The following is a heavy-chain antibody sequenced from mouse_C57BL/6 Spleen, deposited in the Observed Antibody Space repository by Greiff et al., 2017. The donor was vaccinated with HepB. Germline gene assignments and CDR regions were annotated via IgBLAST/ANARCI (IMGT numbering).Heavy chain of an antibody. D-gene: IGHD4-1*01. V-gene: IGHV5-17*01. CDR1: GFTFSDYG. J-gene: IGHJ3*01. CDR2: ISSGSSTI. Sequence: EVKLVESGGGLVKPGGSLKLSCAASGFTFSDYGMHWVRQAPEKGLEWVAYISSGSSTIYYADTVKGRFTISRDNAKNTLFLQMTSLRSEDTAMYYCARSLTGTRWFAYWGQGTLVTVSA. CDR3: ARSLTGTRWFAY.